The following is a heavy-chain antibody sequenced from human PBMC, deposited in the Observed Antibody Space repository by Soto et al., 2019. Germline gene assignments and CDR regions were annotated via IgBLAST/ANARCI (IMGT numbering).Heavy chain of an antibody. D-gene: IGHD2-15*01. V-gene: IGHV1-8*01. J-gene: IGHJ5*02. CDR3: ARTPIRYCSGGSCYHNWFDP. CDR2: MNPNSGNT. Sequence: ASVKVSCKASGYTFTSYDINWVRQATGQGLEWMGWMNPNSGNTGYAQKFQGRVTMTRNTSISTAYMELSSLRSEDTAVYYCARTPIRYCSGGSCYHNWFDPWGQGTLVTVS. CDR1: GYTFTSYD.